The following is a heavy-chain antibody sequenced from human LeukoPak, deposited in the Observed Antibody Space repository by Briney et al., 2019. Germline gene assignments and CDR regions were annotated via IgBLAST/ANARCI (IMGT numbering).Heavy chain of an antibody. V-gene: IGHV3-48*03. Sequence: GGSLRLSCAASGFTFSSYEMNWVRQAPGKWLEWVSYISSSGSTIYYADSVKGRFTISRDNAKNSLYLQMNSLRAEDTAVYYCARTRRYQLLHCDYWGQGTLVTVSS. CDR2: ISSSGSTI. D-gene: IGHD2-2*01. J-gene: IGHJ4*02. CDR3: ARTRRYQLLHCDY. CDR1: GFTFSSYE.